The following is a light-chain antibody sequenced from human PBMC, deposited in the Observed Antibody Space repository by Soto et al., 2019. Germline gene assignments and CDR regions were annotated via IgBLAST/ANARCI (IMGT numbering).Light chain of an antibody. J-gene: IGKJ1*01. V-gene: IGKV1-5*03. Sequence: DLQMTQSPSTLSASVGDRVTITCRASQSISSWLAWYQQKPGKAPKLLIYKASSLESGVPSRFSGSGSGTGFTLTISSLHPDDFATYYCQQYNSYSGTFGQGAKVEIK. CDR1: QSISSW. CDR2: KAS. CDR3: QQYNSYSGT.